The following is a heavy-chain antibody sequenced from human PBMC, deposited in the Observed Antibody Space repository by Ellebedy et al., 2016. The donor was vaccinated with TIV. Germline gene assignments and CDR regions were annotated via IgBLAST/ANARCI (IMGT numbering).Heavy chain of an antibody. D-gene: IGHD2-2*02. J-gene: IGHJ6*03. CDR2: INPSGGST. V-gene: IGHV1-46*03. CDR3: AREGSDCSSTSCYIWRSFYYYYMNV. CDR1: GYTFTSYY. Sequence: ASVKVSXKASGYTFTSYYMHWVRQAPGQGLEWMGIINPSGGSTSYAQKFQGRVTMTRDTSTSTVYMELSSLRSEDTAVYYCAREGSDCSSTSCYIWRSFYYYYMNVWGKGTTVTVSS.